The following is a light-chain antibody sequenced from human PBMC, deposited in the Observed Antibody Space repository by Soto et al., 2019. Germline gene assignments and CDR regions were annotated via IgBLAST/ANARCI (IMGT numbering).Light chain of an antibody. V-gene: IGLV2-14*03. CDR1: SSDVGGYNY. Sequence: QSVLTQPASVSGSPGQSITISCTGTSSDVGGYNYVSWYQQHPGKAPKLMIYDVSNRPSGVSNRFSGSKSGNTASQTISGLQAEDEADYYCSSYRSSSKRVFGTGTKVTVL. CDR3: SSYRSSSKRV. J-gene: IGLJ1*01. CDR2: DVS.